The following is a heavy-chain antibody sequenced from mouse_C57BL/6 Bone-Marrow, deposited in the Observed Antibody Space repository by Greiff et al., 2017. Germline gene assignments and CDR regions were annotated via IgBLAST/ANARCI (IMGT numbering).Heavy chain of an antibody. CDR2: IDPSDSYP. Sequence: QVQLQQPGAELVKPGASVKLSCKASGYTFTSYWMHWVKQRPGQGLEWIGVIDPSDSYPNYNQKFKGKATLTVDTSSSTAYMQLSSLTSEDSAVYYCAGDYYGSRWGYWGQGTTLTVSS. V-gene: IGHV1-69*02. CDR1: GYTFTSYW. J-gene: IGHJ2*01. D-gene: IGHD1-1*01. CDR3: AGDYYGSRWGY.